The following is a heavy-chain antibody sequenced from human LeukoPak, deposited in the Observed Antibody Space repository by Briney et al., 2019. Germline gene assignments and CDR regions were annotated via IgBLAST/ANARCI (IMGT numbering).Heavy chain of an antibody. V-gene: IGHV3-74*01. J-gene: IGHJ5*02. Sequence: GGSLRLSCAASGFTFSNYWMHWVRQAPGKGLVWVSRINTDGSRITYADSVKGRFTISRDNAMNTVYVQMNSLRAEDTAVYYCARVLSGSWDWFDPWGQGTLVTVSS. CDR2: INTDGSRI. D-gene: IGHD3-22*01. CDR1: GFTFSNYW. CDR3: ARVLSGSWDWFDP.